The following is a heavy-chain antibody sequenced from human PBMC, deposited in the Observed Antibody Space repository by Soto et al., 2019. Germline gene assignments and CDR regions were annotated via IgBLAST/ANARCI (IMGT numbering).Heavy chain of an antibody. CDR3: AKDTYSSSWHVYYYGMDV. D-gene: IGHD6-13*01. Sequence: EVQLLESGGGLVQPGGSLRLSCAASGFTFSSYAMSWVRQAPGKGLEWVSAISGSGGSTYYADSVKGRFTISRDNSKNTLYLQMNSLRAEDTAVYYCAKDTYSSSWHVYYYGMDVWGQGTTVTVSS. J-gene: IGHJ6*02. CDR2: ISGSGGST. CDR1: GFTFSSYA. V-gene: IGHV3-23*01.